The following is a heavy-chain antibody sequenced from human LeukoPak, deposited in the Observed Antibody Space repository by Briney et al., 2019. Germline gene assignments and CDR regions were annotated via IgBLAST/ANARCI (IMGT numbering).Heavy chain of an antibody. CDR3: ARHLSSGLGFDL. CDR1: GGSISNYY. CDR2: IYYSGTT. Sequence: PSETLSLTCTVSGGSISNYYWSWIRQPPGKGLEWIGYIYYSGTTKYNPSLKSRVTISVDTSKNRFSLKLSSVTAADTAVYYCARHLSSGLGFDLWGRGALVTVSS. J-gene: IGHJ2*01. D-gene: IGHD6-19*01. V-gene: IGHV4-59*08.